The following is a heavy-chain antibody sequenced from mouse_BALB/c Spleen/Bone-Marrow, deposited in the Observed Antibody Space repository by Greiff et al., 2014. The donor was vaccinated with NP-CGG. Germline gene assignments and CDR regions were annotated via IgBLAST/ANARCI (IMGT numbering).Heavy chain of an antibody. D-gene: IGHD1-1*01. V-gene: IGHV1-18*01. CDR2: INPYNGGT. CDR3: ARDYYGSSYGFAY. Sequence: VQLQQPSGPELVKPGASMKISCKASGYSFTGYTMNWVKQSHGKSLEWIGLINPYNGGTSYNQKFKGKATLTVDKSSSTAYMELLSLTSEDSAVYYCARDYYGSSYGFAYWGQGTLVTVSA. CDR1: GYSFTGYT. J-gene: IGHJ3*01.